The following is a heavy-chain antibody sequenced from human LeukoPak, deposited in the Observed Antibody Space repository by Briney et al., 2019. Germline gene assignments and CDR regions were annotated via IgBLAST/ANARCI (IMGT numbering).Heavy chain of an antibody. J-gene: IGHJ4*02. Sequence: SETLSLTCTVSGGSTSNYYWSWIRQPAGKGLEWIGRIYTSGSTNYNPSLKSRVTMSVDTSKNQFSLKLGSVTAADTAVYYCARVSMVRGAPDYYFDYWGQGTLVTVSS. CDR3: ARVSMVRGAPDYYFDY. D-gene: IGHD3-10*01. V-gene: IGHV4-4*07. CDR1: GGSTSNYY. CDR2: IYTSGST.